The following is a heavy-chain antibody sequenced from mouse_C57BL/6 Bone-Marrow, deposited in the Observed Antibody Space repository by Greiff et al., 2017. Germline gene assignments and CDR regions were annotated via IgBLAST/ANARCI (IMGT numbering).Heavy chain of an antibody. D-gene: IGHD2-3*01. Sequence: VKLMESGAELVRPGASVTLSCKASGYTFTDYEMHWVKQTPVHGLEWIGAIDPETGGTAYNQKFKGKAILTADKSSSTAYMELRSLTSEDSAVYYCTSRYYDYWGQGTTLTVSS. J-gene: IGHJ2*01. CDR2: IDPETGGT. V-gene: IGHV1-15*01. CDR3: TSRYYDY. CDR1: GYTFTDYE.